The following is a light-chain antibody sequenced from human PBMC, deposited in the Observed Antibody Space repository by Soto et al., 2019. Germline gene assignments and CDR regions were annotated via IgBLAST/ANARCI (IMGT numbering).Light chain of an antibody. J-gene: IGKJ3*01. CDR2: DAS. Sequence: DIQMTQSPSSLSASIGDRVSFTCQASQDISKFLNWYQHKPGQAPSLLIYDASKSHFGVPSRFSGSGSRTDFTFTISSLQPEDNATYYCQQYENRPYTFGPGTKVDIK. V-gene: IGKV1-33*01. CDR1: QDISKF. CDR3: QQYENRPYT.